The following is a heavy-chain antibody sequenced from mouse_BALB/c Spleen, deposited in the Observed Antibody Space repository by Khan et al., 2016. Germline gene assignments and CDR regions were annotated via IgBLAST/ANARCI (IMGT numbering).Heavy chain of an antibody. D-gene: IGHD2-1*01. CDR1: GYTFSDYE. V-gene: IGHV1-15*01. CDR3: TRKGIFYGNHDFDS. CDR2: IDPETGGT. J-gene: IGHJ2*01. Sequence: QVQLKQSGAELVRPGASVTLSCKASGYTFSDYEMHWVKQTPVHGLKWIGAIDPETGGTAYNQKFKGQATLTAGRSSSTAYMELRSLTSEDSAVYYCTRKGIFYGNHDFDSWGQDTTLTVSS.